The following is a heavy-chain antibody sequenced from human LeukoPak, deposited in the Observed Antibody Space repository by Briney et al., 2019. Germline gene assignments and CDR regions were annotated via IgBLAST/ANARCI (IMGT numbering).Heavy chain of an antibody. Sequence: ASVKVSCKASVGTFSSYAISWVRQAPGQGLEWMGGIIPIFGTANYAQKFQGGVTITADKSTSTAYMELSSLRSEDTAVYYCVRDRGSAVATAQSIYYMDVWGKGTTVTVSS. CDR3: VRDRGSAVATAQSIYYMDV. CDR2: IIPIFGTA. D-gene: IGHD5-12*01. CDR1: VGTFSSYA. J-gene: IGHJ6*03. V-gene: IGHV1-69*06.